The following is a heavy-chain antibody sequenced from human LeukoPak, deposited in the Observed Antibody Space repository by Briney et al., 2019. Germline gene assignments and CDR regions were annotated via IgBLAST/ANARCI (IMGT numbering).Heavy chain of an antibody. J-gene: IGHJ4*02. Sequence: GGSLRLSCAASGFTFSSYSMNWVRQAPGKGLEWVSSISSSSSYIYYADSVKGRFTISRDNAKNSLYLQMNSLRAEDTAVYYCARDPPLIASVDYWGQGTLVTVSS. D-gene: IGHD3-16*01. CDR3: ARDPPLIASVDY. V-gene: IGHV3-21*01. CDR2: ISSSSSYI. CDR1: GFTFSSYS.